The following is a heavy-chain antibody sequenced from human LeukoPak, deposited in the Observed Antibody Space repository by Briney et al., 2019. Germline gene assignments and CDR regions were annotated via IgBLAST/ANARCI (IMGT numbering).Heavy chain of an antibody. CDR3: ARVEGPSIFGVVDY. CDR1: GYTFTGYY. V-gene: IGHV1-2*02. J-gene: IGHJ4*02. D-gene: IGHD3-3*01. CDR2: INPNSGGT. Sequence: GASVKVSCKASGYTFTGYYMHWVRQAPGQGLEWMGWINPNSGGTNYAQKLQGRVTMTTDTSTSTAYVELRSLRSDDTAVYFCARVEGPSIFGVVDYWGQGTLVTVSS.